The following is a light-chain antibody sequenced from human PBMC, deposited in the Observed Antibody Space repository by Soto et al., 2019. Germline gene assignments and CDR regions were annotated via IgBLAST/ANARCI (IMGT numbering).Light chain of an antibody. CDR1: QDISNH. V-gene: IGKV1-33*01. Sequence: DIQLTQSPSSLSASVGDRVTITCQASQDISNHLNWYQQKPGKAPNLLIYDASDLETGVPSRFSGGESGTFFSFTIDSLQSEYIATYYCQMHDGVPLFGPGIKVEIK. CDR3: QMHDGVPL. J-gene: IGKJ3*01. CDR2: DAS.